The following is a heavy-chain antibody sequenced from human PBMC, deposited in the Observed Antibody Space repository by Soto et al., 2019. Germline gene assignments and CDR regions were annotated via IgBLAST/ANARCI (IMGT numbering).Heavy chain of an antibody. V-gene: IGHV3-7*05. J-gene: IGHJ4*02. CDR3: ATSMGRGGNDY. D-gene: IGHD3-10*01. CDR1: GFTFSDNW. CDR2: IKTDVSEK. Sequence: EVQLVESGGGLVQPGGSLRLSCAASGFTFSDNWMSWVRQAPGKGLECVANIKTDVSEKYYVDPVKGRFTISRDNAKNSLYLQMNSLRAEDTAVYYCATSMGRGGNDYWGQGTLVAVSS.